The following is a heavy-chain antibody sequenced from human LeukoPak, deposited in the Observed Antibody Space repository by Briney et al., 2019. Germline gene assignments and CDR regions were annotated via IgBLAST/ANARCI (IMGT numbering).Heavy chain of an antibody. D-gene: IGHD2-8*01. CDR1: GGTFSSYA. CDR3: ARGGNCTNGVCPPAEFDY. Sequence: SVKVSCKASGGTFSSYAISWVRQAPGQGLEWMGGIIPIFGTANYAQKFQGRVTTTTDESTSTAYMELSSLRSEDTAVYYCARGGNCTNGVCPPAEFDYWGQGTLVTVSS. J-gene: IGHJ4*02. CDR2: IIPIFGTA. V-gene: IGHV1-69*05.